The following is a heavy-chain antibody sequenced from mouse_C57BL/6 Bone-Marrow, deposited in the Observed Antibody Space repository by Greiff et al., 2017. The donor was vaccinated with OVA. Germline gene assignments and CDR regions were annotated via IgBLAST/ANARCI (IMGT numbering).Heavy chain of an antibody. V-gene: IGHV1-69*01. J-gene: IGHJ4*01. CDR1: GYTFTSYW. CDR3: ARSYDYDGRHAMDY. CDR2: IDPSDSYT. D-gene: IGHD2-4*01. Sequence: QVQLQQPGAELVMPGASVKLSCKASGYTFTSYWMHWVKQRPGQGLEWIGEIDPSDSYTNYNQKFKGKSTLIVDKSSSTAYMQLSSLTSEDSAVYYCARSYDYDGRHAMDYWGQGTSVTVSS.